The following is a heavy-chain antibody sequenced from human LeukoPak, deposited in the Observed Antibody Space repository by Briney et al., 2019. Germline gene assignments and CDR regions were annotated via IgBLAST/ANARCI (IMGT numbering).Heavy chain of an antibody. V-gene: IGHV4-30-4*01. CDR2: MYYSGST. CDR3: ARPYYYDSRIDP. Sequence: SETLSLTCTVSGVSISSGDYYWSWIRQPPAKGLEWIGYMYYSGSTYYNPSLKSRVTISLDTSKNQFSLKLSSVTAADTAVYYCARPYYYDSRIDPWGQGTLVTVSS. CDR1: GVSISSGDYY. D-gene: IGHD3-22*01. J-gene: IGHJ5*02.